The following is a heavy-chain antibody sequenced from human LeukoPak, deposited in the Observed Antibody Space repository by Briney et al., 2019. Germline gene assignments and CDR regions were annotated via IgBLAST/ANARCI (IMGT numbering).Heavy chain of an antibody. J-gene: IGHJ4*02. V-gene: IGHV3-23*01. D-gene: IGHD5-18*01. Sequence: ETLSLTCTVSGDSLSIYYWSWVRQAPGKGLEWVSAISGSGGSTYYADSVKGRFTISRDNSKNTLYLQMNSLRAEDTAVYYCAKDQYSYGSQTVFDYWGQGTLVTVSS. CDR1: GDSLSIYY. CDR2: ISGSGGST. CDR3: AKDQYSYGSQTVFDY.